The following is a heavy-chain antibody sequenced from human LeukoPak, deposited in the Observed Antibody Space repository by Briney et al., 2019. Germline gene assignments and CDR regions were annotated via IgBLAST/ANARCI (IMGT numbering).Heavy chain of an antibody. CDR3: AKGKDTYNYDSSGYYFGEY. D-gene: IGHD3-22*01. V-gene: IGHV3-48*01. Sequence: GGSLRLSCAASGFTFSSYSMNWVRQAPGKGLEWVSYISSSSSTIYYADSVKGRFTISRDNSKNTLYLQMNSLRAEDTALYYCAKGKDTYNYDSSGYYFGEYWGQGTLVTVST. CDR1: GFTFSSYS. J-gene: IGHJ4*02. CDR2: ISSSSSTI.